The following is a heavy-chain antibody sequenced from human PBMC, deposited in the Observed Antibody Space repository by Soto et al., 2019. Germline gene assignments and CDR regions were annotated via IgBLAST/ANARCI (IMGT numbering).Heavy chain of an antibody. V-gene: IGHV1-58*01. CDR2: IVVGSGNT. CDR3: AAEGRLFDFWSGHRQAHYYYGMDV. J-gene: IGHJ6*02. D-gene: IGHD3-3*01. CDR1: GFTFTSSA. Sequence: GASVKVSCKASGFTFTSSAVQWVRQARGQRLEWIGWIVVGSGNTNYAQKFQERVTITRDMSTSTAYMELSSRRSGDTAVYYCAAEGRLFDFWSGHRQAHYYYGMDVWGQGTTVTVSS.